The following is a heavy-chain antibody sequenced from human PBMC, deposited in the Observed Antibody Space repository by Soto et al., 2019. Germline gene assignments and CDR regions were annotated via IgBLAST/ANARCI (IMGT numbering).Heavy chain of an antibody. V-gene: IGHV3-74*01. J-gene: IGHJ5*02. CDR1: GFTFSSYW. Sequence: GGSLRLSCAASGFTFSSYWMHWVRQAPGKGLVWVSRINSDGSSTSYADSVKGRFTISRDNAKNTLYLQMNSLRAEDTAVYYCARDPYYDFWSGLEYNNWFDPWGQGTLVTVSS. CDR2: INSDGSST. D-gene: IGHD3-3*01. CDR3: ARDPYYDFWSGLEYNNWFDP.